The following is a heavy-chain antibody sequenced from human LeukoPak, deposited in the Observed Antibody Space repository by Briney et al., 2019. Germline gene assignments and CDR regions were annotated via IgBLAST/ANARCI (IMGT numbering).Heavy chain of an antibody. V-gene: IGHV3-48*03. CDR1: GFTFSSYE. CDR3: ARDLGFGELLSYYYYYYGMDV. D-gene: IGHD3-10*01. J-gene: IGHJ6*04. Sequence: GGSLRLSCAASGFTFSSYEMNWVRQAPGKGLEWVSYISSSGSTIYYADSVKGRFTISRDNAKNSLYLQMNSLRAEDTAVYYCARDLGFGELLSYYYYYYGMDVWGKGTTVTVSS. CDR2: ISSSGSTI.